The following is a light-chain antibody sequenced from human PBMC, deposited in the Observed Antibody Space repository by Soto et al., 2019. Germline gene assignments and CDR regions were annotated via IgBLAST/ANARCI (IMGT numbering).Light chain of an antibody. CDR1: QSISSW. J-gene: IGKJ1*01. CDR2: DAS. CDR3: QQYYSYPRT. Sequence: DIQMTQSPSTLSASVGDRVTITCRASQSISSWLAWYQQKPGKAPKFLIYDASALESGVPSRFSGSGSGTAFTLTISSLQPDDFATYYCQQYYSYPRTFGQGTKVEIK. V-gene: IGKV1-5*01.